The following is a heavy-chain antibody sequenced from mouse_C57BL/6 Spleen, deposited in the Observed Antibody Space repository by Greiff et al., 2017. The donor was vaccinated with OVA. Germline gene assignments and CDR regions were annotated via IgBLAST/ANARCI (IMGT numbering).Heavy chain of an antibody. CDR3: ASGTLNY. CDR1: GFTFSSYA. D-gene: IGHD4-1*01. V-gene: IGHV5-4*03. Sequence: EVKLMESGGGLVKPGGSLKLSCAASGFTFSSYAMSWVRQTPEKRLEWVATISDGGSYTYYPDNVKGRFTISRDNAKNNLYLQMSHLKSEDTAMYYCASGTLNYWGQGTTLTVSS. J-gene: IGHJ2*01. CDR2: ISDGGSYT.